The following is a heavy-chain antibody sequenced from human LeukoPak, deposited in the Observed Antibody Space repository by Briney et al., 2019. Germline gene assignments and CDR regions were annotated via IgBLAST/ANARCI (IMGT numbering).Heavy chain of an antibody. J-gene: IGHJ4*02. Sequence: PSETLSLTCAVYGRSFSGYYWSWIRQPPGKGLEWIGEINHSGSTNYDPSLKSRVTISVDTSKNQFSLKLSSVTAADTAVYYCARRRSGMAPTGYWGQGTLVTVSS. D-gene: IGHD6-13*01. CDR2: INHSGST. CDR1: GRSFSGYY. V-gene: IGHV4-34*01. CDR3: ARRRSGMAPTGY.